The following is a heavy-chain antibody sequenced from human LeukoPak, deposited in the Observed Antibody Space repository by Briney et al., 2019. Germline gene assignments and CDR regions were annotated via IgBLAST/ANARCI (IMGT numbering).Heavy chain of an antibody. CDR1: GFTFSMSS. CDR2: ISFDGANK. CDR3: ARGRAGIAAVGFDY. V-gene: IGHV3-30*04. Sequence: GGSLRLSCATSGFTFSMSSMHWVRLAPGRGLEWLAGISFDGANKFSGDSVKGRFSISRDNSKNTLYLQMNSLGLDDTAVYFCARGRAGIAAVGFDYWGQGTLVTVSS. D-gene: IGHD6-13*01. J-gene: IGHJ4*02.